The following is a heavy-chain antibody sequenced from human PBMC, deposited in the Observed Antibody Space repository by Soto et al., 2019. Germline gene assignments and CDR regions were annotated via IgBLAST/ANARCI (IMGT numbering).Heavy chain of an antibody. D-gene: IGHD3-10*01. Sequence: EVQVLDSGGGLVQPGGSLRLSCAASGFTFTNYPMAWVRQAPAKGLEWVSTNSGSGGSTFYADSVKGRFTISRDNAQSTVYLQINSLRVEDTAVYYCAKRPLKFEGSYFDYWGQGTLVTFSS. J-gene: IGHJ4*02. V-gene: IGHV3-23*01. CDR1: GFTFTNYP. CDR2: NSGSGGST. CDR3: AKRPLKFEGSYFDY.